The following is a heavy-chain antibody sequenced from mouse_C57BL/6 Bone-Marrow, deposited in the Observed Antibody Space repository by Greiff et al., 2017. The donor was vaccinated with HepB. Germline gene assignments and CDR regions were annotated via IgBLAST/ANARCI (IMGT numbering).Heavy chain of an antibody. CDR3: ARGRRKAGGYFDV. V-gene: IGHV1-76*01. CDR1: GYTFTDYY. J-gene: IGHJ1*03. CDR2: IYPGSGNT. Sequence: QVQLQQSGAELVRPGASVKLSCKASGYTFTDYYINWVKQRPGQGLEWIARIYPGSGNTYYNEKFKGKATLTAEKSSSTAYMQLSSLTSEDSAVYFCARGRRKAGGYFDVWGTGTTVTVSS.